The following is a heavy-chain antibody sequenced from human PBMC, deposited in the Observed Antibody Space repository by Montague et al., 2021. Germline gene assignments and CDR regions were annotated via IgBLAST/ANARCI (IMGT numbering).Heavy chain of an antibody. CDR2: IYHGTT. Sequence: SETLSLTCTVSGDSISSKYFWSWVRQHVGKGLEWIGEIYHGTTSYSPSLKGRPTVSMDTSKNQFSLKLSSVTAADTAIYYCAVGSESAWELLHHWGQGILVTVSS. D-gene: IGHD1-26*01. J-gene: IGHJ5*02. V-gene: IGHV4-4*02. CDR1: GDSISSKYF. CDR3: AVGSESAWELLHH.